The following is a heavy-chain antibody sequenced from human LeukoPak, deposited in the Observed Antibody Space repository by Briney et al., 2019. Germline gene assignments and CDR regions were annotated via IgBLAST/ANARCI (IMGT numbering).Heavy chain of an antibody. D-gene: IGHD5-12*01. CDR3: ASIRRGYSGYDYGRYYYYMDV. CDR2: IYTSGST. V-gene: IGHV4-4*09. J-gene: IGHJ6*03. CDR1: GGSISSYY. Sequence: SETLSLTCTVSGGSISSYYWSWIRQPSGKGLEWIGYIYTSGSTNYNPSLKSRVTISVDTSKNQFSLKLSSVTAADTAVYYCASIRRGYSGYDYGRYYYYMDVWGKGTTVTVSS.